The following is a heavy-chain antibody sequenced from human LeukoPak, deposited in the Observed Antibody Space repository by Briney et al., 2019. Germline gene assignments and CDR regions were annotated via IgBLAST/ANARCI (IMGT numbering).Heavy chain of an antibody. Sequence: GGSLRLSCAASGFTFSSYGMHWVRQAPGKGLEWVAVISYDGSNKYYADSVKGRFTMSRDNSKNTPYLQMNSLRAEDTAVYYCAKLAVADYFDYWGQGTLVTVSS. CDR1: GFTFSSYG. J-gene: IGHJ4*02. D-gene: IGHD6-19*01. CDR3: AKLAVADYFDY. CDR2: ISYDGSNK. V-gene: IGHV3-30*18.